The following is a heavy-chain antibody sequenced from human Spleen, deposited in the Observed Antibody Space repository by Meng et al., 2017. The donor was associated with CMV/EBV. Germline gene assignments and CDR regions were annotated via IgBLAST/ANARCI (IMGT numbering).Heavy chain of an antibody. Sequence: GYYWSWIRQHPGKGLEWIGYIYYSGSTYYNPSLKSRVTISVDTSKNQFSLKLSSVTAADTAVYYCARGQSNYDFWSGYYTPNWLDPWGQGILVTVSS. CDR3: ARGQSNYDFWSGYYTPNWLDP. D-gene: IGHD3-3*01. CDR1: GYY. V-gene: IGHV4-31*02. J-gene: IGHJ5*02. CDR2: IYYSGST.